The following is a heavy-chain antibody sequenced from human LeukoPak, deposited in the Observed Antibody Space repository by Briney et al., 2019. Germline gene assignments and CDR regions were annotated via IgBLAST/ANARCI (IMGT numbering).Heavy chain of an antibody. CDR1: GFTFSSYW. Sequence: GGSLRLSCAASGFTFSSYWMSWVRQAPGKGLEWVANIKQDGSDKYYVDSVKGRFTISRDSAKNSLYLQMNSLRAEDTAVYYCARSLGYCSAGSCFPFDYWGQGTLVTVSS. CDR3: ARSLGYCSAGSCFPFDY. J-gene: IGHJ4*02. D-gene: IGHD2-15*01. V-gene: IGHV3-7*05. CDR2: IKQDGSDK.